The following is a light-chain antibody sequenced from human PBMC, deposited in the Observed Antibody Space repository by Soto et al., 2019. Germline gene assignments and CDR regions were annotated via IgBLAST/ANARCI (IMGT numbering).Light chain of an antibody. CDR2: EGS. CDR1: ISDVGSYNL. J-gene: IGLJ2*01. CDR3: CSYAGSVV. V-gene: IGLV2-23*01. Sequence: QSALTQPASVSGSPGQSITISCTGTISDVGSYNLVSWYQQHPGKAPKLMIYEGSKRPSGVSNRFSGSKSGNTASLTISGLQAEDEADYYCCSYAGSVVFGGGTKVTVL.